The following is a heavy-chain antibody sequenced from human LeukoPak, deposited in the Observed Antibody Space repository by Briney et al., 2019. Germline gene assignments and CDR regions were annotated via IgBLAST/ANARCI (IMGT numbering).Heavy chain of an antibody. CDR1: GFDFSSDA. D-gene: IGHD2-15*01. Sequence: GGSLRLSCAASGFDFSSDAMSWARQAPGKGLEWVSLIRGDSSIIEYSGSVKGRFTISRDNSRNTLYLQMNSLRAEDTAVYYCARDRRITGYWGQGTLVTVSS. V-gene: IGHV3-23*01. CDR3: ARDRRITGY. J-gene: IGHJ4*02. CDR2: IRGDSSII.